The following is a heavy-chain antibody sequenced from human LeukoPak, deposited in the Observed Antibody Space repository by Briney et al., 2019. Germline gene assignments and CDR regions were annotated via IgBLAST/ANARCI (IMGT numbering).Heavy chain of an antibody. D-gene: IGHD3-22*01. CDR2: INHSGST. V-gene: IGHV4-34*01. Sequence: SETLSLTCAVYGGSFSGYYWSWIRQPPGKGLEWIGEINHSGSTYYNPSLKSRVTISVDTSKNQFSLKLSSVTAADTAVYYCAAGAITMTDYWGQGTLVTVSS. J-gene: IGHJ4*02. CDR3: AAGAITMTDY. CDR1: GGSFSGYY.